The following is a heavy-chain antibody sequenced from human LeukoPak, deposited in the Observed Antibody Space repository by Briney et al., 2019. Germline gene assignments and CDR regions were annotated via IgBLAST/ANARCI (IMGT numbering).Heavy chain of an antibody. J-gene: IGHJ5*02. CDR2: IHHSGST. D-gene: IGHD3-22*01. V-gene: IGHV4-39*01. CDR3: ARRRAERGFYFFDP. Sequence: PSETLSLTCTVSGGSIISFNYYWGRIRQPPGKGLEWIGIIHHSGSTSYNPSLPSRVTISVDTSKNQFSLTLSSVTAADTAVYYCARRRAERGFYFFDPWGQGILVTVSS. CDR1: GGSIISFNYY.